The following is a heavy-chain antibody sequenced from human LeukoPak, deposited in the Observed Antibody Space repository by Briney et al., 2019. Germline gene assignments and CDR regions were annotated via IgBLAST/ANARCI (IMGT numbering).Heavy chain of an antibody. D-gene: IGHD2-15*01. CDR1: GYTFTGYY. CDR3: ARGSQLHAPVVLVGGHSDYYYYYMDV. V-gene: IGHV1-2*02. CDR2: INPNSGGT. J-gene: IGHJ6*03. Sequence: ASVKVSCKASGYTFTGYYMHWERQAPGQGLEWMGWINPNSGGTNYAQKFQGRVTMTRDTSISTAYMELSRLRSDDTAVYYCARGSQLHAPVVLVGGHSDYYYYYMDVWGKGTTVTVSS.